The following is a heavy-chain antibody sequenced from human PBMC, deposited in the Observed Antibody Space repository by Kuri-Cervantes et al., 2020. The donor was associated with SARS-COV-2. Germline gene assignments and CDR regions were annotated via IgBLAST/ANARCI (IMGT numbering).Heavy chain of an antibody. Sequence: LRLSCTVSGGSISSGGYYWSWIRQHPGKGLEWIGYIYYSGSTYYNPSLKSRVTISVDTSKNQFSLKLSSVTAADTAVYYCARRVVSGMDVWGQGTTVTVSS. CDR2: IYYSGST. D-gene: IGHD3-22*01. CDR1: GGSISSGGYY. CDR3: ARRVVSGMDV. J-gene: IGHJ6*02. V-gene: IGHV4-31*02.